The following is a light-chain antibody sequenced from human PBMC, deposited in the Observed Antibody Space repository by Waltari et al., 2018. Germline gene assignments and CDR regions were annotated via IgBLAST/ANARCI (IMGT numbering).Light chain of an antibody. V-gene: IGKV1-39*01. Sequence: DIQMTQPPASLSASVGDRVAITCRASQSIAHYKNWYQQKRVQSPKLLVYASERLQSGGSSRFSGNRSGTNSTLTISDFQPEDFAVHYCEQSYSTPFHIGPGTQVEI. CDR1: QSIAHY. CDR2: ASE. J-gene: IGKJ1*01. CDR3: EQSYSTPFH.